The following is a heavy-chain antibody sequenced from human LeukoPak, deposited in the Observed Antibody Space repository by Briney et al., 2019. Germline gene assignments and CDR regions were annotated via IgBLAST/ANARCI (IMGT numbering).Heavy chain of an antibody. CDR3: VRDDALGYCSSTNCYTENWFDL. D-gene: IGHD2-2*02. J-gene: IGHJ5*02. Sequence: GGSLRLSCAASGVTFSTYSMNWGRQAPGKGGEWGSYISGSSDTIYYADSVKRRFTISRHNGKDSLYLQMNSLRAEDTAVYYCVRDDALGYCSSTNCYTENWFDLWGQGTLVTVSS. CDR1: GVTFSTYS. CDR2: ISGSSDTI. V-gene: IGHV3-48*01.